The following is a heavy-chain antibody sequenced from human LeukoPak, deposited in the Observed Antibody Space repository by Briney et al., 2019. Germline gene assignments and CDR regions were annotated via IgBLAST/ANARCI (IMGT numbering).Heavy chain of an antibody. Sequence: QPGGSLRLSCAASGFTFSSYAMSWVRQAPGKGLEWVSAISGSGGSTYYADSVKGRFTISRDNAKNSLYLQMNSLRAEDTALYYCAKVHKGYSYGEPIDYWGQGTLVTVSS. CDR3: AKVHKGYSYGEPIDY. V-gene: IGHV3-23*01. D-gene: IGHD5-18*01. CDR2: ISGSGGST. CDR1: GFTFSSYA. J-gene: IGHJ4*02.